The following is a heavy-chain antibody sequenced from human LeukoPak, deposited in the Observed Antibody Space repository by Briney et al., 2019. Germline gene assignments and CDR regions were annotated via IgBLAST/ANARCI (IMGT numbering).Heavy chain of an antibody. CDR2: IYHSGST. D-gene: IGHD2-2*02. Sequence: SETLTLTCTVSGGTIDSYYRSWIRQPPGKGLEWIGYIYHSGSTSYNPSLKSRVTISVDTSKNQFSLKLTSVTAADTAVYYCARDKGLYHAFDIWGQGTMVTVSS. CDR3: ARDKGLYHAFDI. J-gene: IGHJ3*02. CDR1: GGTIDSYY. V-gene: IGHV4-59*01.